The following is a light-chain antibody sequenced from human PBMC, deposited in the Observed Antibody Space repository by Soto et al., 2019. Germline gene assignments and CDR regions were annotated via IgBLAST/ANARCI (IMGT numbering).Light chain of an antibody. J-gene: IGKJ3*01. Sequence: DIEMTQSPSSVSASVGDRVTITCRASQGISSWLAWYQQKPGKAPKLLIYGASSLPSGVPERFSGSGSGTDFTLTISRLQPEDFAIYYCQQANSSPFTFGPGTKVDIK. CDR2: GAS. CDR3: QQANSSPFT. V-gene: IGKV1-12*01. CDR1: QGISSW.